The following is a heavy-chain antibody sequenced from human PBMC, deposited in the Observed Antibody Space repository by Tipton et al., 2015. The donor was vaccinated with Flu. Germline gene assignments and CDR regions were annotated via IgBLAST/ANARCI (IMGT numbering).Heavy chain of an antibody. V-gene: IGHV4-59*01. Sequence: TLSLTCSVSGGSISNYYWSWIRQPPGKGLEWVGYIFASGSTNYNPSLKSRVTISLDTSKTQFSLRLRSVTAADTAVYYCARGRVAAPWGQGTEVTVSS. J-gene: IGHJ3*01. CDR2: IFASGST. CDR1: GGSISNYY. CDR3: ARGRVAAP.